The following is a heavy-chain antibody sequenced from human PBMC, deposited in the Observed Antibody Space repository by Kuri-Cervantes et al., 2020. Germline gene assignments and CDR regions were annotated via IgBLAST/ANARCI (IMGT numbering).Heavy chain of an antibody. CDR1: GFTFDDSA. CDR2: ISWNSGSI. V-gene: IGHV3-9*03. CDR3: AKDLDRALSYYYYGMDI. D-gene: IGHD3-10*01. J-gene: IGHJ6*02. Sequence: GGSLRLSCAASGFTFDDSAMHWVRQAPGKGLEWVSHISWNSGSIGYAVSVKGRFTISRDNAKNSLYLQMNSLRAEDMAVYYCAKDLDRALSYYYYGMDIWSQGTTVTVS.